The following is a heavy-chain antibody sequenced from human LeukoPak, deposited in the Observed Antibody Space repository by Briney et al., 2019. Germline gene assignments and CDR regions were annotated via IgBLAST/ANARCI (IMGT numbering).Heavy chain of an antibody. D-gene: IGHD6-19*01. J-gene: IGHJ4*02. Sequence: GSLRLSCGASGFTFSRYEMKLVRQAPRKGLEGVANIEGDGSEKNYMDSVKGRFTISRDNAKKSLHLQMNSLRAEDTGVYYCAGGSGWLIDYWGQGTLVTVSS. V-gene: IGHV3-7*05. CDR3: AGGSGWLIDY. CDR1: GFTFSRYE. CDR2: IEGDGSEK.